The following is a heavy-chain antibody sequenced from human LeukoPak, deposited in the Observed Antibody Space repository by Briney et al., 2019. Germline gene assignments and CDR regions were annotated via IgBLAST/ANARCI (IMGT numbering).Heavy chain of an antibody. CDR1: GGTFSSYA. Sequence: ASVKVSCKASGGTFSSYAISWVRQAPGQGLEWMGGIIPIFGTANYAQKFQGRVTITADEPTSTAYMELSSLRSEDTAVYYCARDHDYGGDSDYWGQGTLVTVSS. J-gene: IGHJ4*02. V-gene: IGHV1-69*13. CDR2: IIPIFGTA. CDR3: ARDHDYGGDSDY. D-gene: IGHD4-23*01.